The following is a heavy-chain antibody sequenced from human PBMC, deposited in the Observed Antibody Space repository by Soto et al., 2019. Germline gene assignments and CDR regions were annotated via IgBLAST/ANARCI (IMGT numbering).Heavy chain of an antibody. J-gene: IGHJ6*02. CDR3: ARSQGGSSSLDIYYYYYYGMDV. D-gene: IGHD2-15*01. Sequence: PGGSLRLSCAASGFTFSTYWMSWVRQTPGKGLEWVANINEDGSERYYVDSVKGRFTISRDNAKNSLYLQMNSLRGEDTAVYSCARSQGGSSSLDIYYYYYYGMDVWGQGTTVTVSS. CDR2: INEDGSER. CDR1: GFTFSTYW. V-gene: IGHV3-7*05.